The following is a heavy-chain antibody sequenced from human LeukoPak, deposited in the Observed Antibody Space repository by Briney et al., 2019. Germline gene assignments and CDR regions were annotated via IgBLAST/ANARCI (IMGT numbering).Heavy chain of an antibody. V-gene: IGHV1-69*05. CDR2: IIPIVGTT. Sequence: SGNVSCKASGRTFSSYSSRWVRQAPREGLEWMGKIIPIVGTTNYTQKFAGRLTITTDECTHTAYMEQSSLRSEDTAVYYCAFTPLGDQLLDNWFDPWGQGTLVTVSS. J-gene: IGHJ5*02. CDR3: AFTPLGDQLLDNWFDP. CDR1: GRTFSSYS. D-gene: IGHD2-2*01.